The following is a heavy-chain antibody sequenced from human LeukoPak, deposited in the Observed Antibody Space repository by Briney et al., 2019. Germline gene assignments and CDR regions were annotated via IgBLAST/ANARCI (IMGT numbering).Heavy chain of an antibody. CDR2: IKSKTNGETT. CDR3: ARRAGAYTHPYDY. CDR1: GFTFGDHG. D-gene: IGHD3-16*01. Sequence: PGGSLRLSCTTSGFTFGDHGMSWVRQAPGKGLEWVGFIKSKTNGETTEYAASVKGRFTISRDDSKSIAYLQMNSLRAEDTAVYYCARRAGAYTHPYDYWGQGTLVTVS. V-gene: IGHV3-49*04. J-gene: IGHJ4*02.